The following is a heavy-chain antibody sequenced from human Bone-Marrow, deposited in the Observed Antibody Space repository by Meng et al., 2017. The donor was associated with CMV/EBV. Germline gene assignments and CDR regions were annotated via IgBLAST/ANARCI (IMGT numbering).Heavy chain of an antibody. V-gene: IGHV4-39*07. CDR2: IYYSGST. J-gene: IGHJ5*02. CDR1: GGSNSSRSYY. D-gene: IGHD2-2*02. Sequence: CTVSGGSNSSRSYYWGWIRQPPGKGLEWIGSIYYSGSTYYNPSLKSRVTISVDTSKNQFSLKLSSVTAADTAVYYCARSHIVVVPAAITNWFDPWGQGTLVTVSS. CDR3: ARSHIVVVPAAITNWFDP.